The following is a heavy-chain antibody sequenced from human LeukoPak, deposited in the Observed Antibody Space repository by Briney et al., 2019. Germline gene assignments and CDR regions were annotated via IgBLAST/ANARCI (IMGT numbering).Heavy chain of an antibody. CDR2: IKEDGSEK. V-gene: IGHV3-7*01. Sequence: TGGSLRLSCAASGLTFSRYWLTWVRQAPGKGLEWVANIKEDGSEKYYVESVKGRFTISRDNANNSLYLQMNNLRAEDTAVYYCASRNCTGTNCYLVSYRCFDVWGRGTTVTVSS. CDR3: ASRNCTGTNCYLVSYRCFDV. J-gene: IGHJ6*03. D-gene: IGHD2-2*01. CDR1: GLTFSRYW.